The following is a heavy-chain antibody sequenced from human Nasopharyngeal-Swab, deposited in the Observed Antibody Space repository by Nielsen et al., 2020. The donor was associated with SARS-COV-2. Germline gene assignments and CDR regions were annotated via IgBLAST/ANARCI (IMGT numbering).Heavy chain of an antibody. V-gene: IGHV4-39*07. J-gene: IGHJ6*02. CDR3: ARGPHRRITIFGVVIESYYYGMDV. D-gene: IGHD3-3*01. CDR2: INHSGST. Sequence: SETLSLTCTVSGGSISSSSYYWSWIRQPPGTGLEWFGEINHSGSTNYNPSLKSRGTITVDKSKNQFSLKLTSVTAADTAVYYCARGPHRRITIFGVVIESYYYGMDVWGQGTTVTVSS. CDR1: GGSISSSSYY.